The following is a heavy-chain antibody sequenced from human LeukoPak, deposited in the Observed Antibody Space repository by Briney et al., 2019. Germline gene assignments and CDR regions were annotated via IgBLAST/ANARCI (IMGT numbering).Heavy chain of an antibody. V-gene: IGHV3-23*01. CDR1: GFTFSRSD. D-gene: IGHD6-6*01. CDR3: AKKEGSSSWFDY. Sequence: GGSLRLSCEASGFTFSRSDMIWVRQAPGKGLEWVSIISASGGSTFYADSVRGRFTISRDNSKNTLYLQMNSLRAEDTAVYYCAKKEGSSSWFDYWGQGTLVTVSS. J-gene: IGHJ4*02. CDR2: ISASGGST.